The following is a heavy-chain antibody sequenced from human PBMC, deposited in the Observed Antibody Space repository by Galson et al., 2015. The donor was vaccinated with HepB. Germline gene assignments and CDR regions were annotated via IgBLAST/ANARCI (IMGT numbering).Heavy chain of an antibody. D-gene: IGHD4-17*01. J-gene: IGHJ4*02. Sequence: CAISGDSVSSNSAAWNWIRQSPSRGLEWLGRTYYRSKWYNDYAVSVKSRITINPDTSKNQFSLKLSSVTAADTAVYYCARAQTTVTPFRYWGQGTLVTVPS. V-gene: IGHV6-1*01. CDR1: GDSVSSNSAA. CDR2: TYYRSKWYN. CDR3: ARAQTTVTPFRY.